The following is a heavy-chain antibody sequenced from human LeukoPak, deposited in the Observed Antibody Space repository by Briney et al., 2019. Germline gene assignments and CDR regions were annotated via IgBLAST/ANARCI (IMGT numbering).Heavy chain of an antibody. CDR2: ITSSGSNT. D-gene: IGHD2-21*02. J-gene: IGHJ4*02. CDR1: GFTFSSYE. V-gene: IGHV3-48*03. CDR3: AREELHCGGDCHDY. Sequence: GRSRRLSCAASGFTFSSYEMNWVRQAPGKWLEWVSYITSSGSNTSYTDSVKGRFTISRGNAKNSLYLRMDGLRVDDTAIYYCAREELHCGGDCHDYWGQGTLVTVSS.